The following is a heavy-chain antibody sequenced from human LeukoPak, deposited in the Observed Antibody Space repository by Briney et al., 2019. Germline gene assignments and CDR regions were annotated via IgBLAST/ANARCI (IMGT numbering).Heavy chain of an antibody. J-gene: IGHJ4*02. Sequence: SVKVSCKASGGIFSSYAISWVRQAPWQGLEWMGRIIPILGIANYAQKFQGRVTITADKSTSTAYMDLSSLRSEDTAVYYCARDLPPYYFDYWGQGTLVTVSS. V-gene: IGHV1-69*04. CDR3: ARDLPPYYFDY. CDR2: IIPILGIA. CDR1: GGIFSSYA.